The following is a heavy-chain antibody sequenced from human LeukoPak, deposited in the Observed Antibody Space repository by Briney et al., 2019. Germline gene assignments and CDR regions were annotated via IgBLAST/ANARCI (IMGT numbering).Heavy chain of an antibody. V-gene: IGHV3-23*01. CDR1: GFTFSSYA. D-gene: IGHD2-21*02. CDR2: ISGSGGST. Sequence: GGSLRLSCAASGFTFSSYAMSWVRQAPGKGLEWVSVISGSGGSTYYADSVKGRFTISRDNSKNTLYLQMNSLRAEDTAVYYCAKARLRDFFFDLWGRGTLVTVSS. CDR3: AKARLRDFFFDL. J-gene: IGHJ2*01.